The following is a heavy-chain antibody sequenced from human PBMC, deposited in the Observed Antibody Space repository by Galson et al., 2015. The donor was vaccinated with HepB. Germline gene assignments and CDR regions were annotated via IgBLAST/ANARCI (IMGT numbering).Heavy chain of an antibody. CDR1: EFTVSSNY. CDR3: AAEVAGTDAYYYHVMDV. J-gene: IGHJ6*02. V-gene: IGHV3-53*04. CDR2: IYSGGST. D-gene: IGHD6-19*01. Sequence: SLRLSCAASEFTVSSNYMSWVRQAPGKGLEWVSVIYSGGSTYYADSVKSRLTISRHNSTNTLYLQMNSLKTEDTAVYYCAAEVAGTDAYYYHVMDVWGQGTTVTVSS.